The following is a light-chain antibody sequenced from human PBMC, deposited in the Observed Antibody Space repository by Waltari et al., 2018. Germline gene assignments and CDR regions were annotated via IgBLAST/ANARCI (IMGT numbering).Light chain of an antibody. V-gene: IGKV1-12*02. CDR1: HGIGNW. Sequence: DIQMTQSPSSVSAAVGARVTITCRASHGIGNWLAWYQQKPGRAPTLLIYAASSLQSGVPLRFSASGSGTDFTLTISSLQPEDFATYFCQQASTLPFTFGGGTKVQIE. CDR2: AAS. CDR3: QQASTLPFT. J-gene: IGKJ4*01.